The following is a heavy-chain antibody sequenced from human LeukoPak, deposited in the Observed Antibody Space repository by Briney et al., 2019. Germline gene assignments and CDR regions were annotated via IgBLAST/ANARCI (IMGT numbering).Heavy chain of an antibody. CDR3: AKKRGSTSSYGMDV. J-gene: IGHJ6*02. V-gene: IGHV3-23*01. CDR2: FSGSGVST. CDR1: GFTFSSYA. Sequence: GGSLRLSCAASGFTFSSYAMNWVRQAPGKGLEWVSGFSGSGVSTHYADSVKGRFTISRDNSKNTLYLQMNSLRAEDTAVYYCAKKRGSTSSYGMDVWGQGTTVTVSS. D-gene: IGHD2-2*01.